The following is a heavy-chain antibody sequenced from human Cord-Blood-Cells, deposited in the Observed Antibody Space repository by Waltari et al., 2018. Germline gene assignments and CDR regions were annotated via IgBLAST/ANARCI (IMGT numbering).Heavy chain of an antibody. CDR1: GFTFSSYA. CDR2: ISGSGGRT. J-gene: IGHJ2*01. V-gene: IGHV3-23*01. Sequence: EVQLLESGGGLVQPGGSLRLSCAASGFTFSSYAMSWVRQAPGKGLEWVSAISGSGGRTYYADYVKGRLTIARDNSKNTLYLKMNSLRAEDTAVYYCAKDEGRKWNYWYFDLWGRGTLVTVSS. CDR3: AKDEGRKWNYWYFDL. D-gene: IGHD1-1*01.